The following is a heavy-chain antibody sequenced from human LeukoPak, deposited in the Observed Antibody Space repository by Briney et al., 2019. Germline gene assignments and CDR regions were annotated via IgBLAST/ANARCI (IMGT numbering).Heavy chain of an antibody. V-gene: IGHV3-30*02. D-gene: IGHD6-13*01. CDR2: IRYDGSNK. J-gene: IGHJ4*02. CDR1: GFTFSSYG. Sequence: PGGSLRLSCAASGFTFSSYGMHWVHQAPGKGLEWVAFIRYDGSNKYYADSVKGRFTISRDNSKNTLYLQMNSLRAEDTAVYYCAKDDGRIAAAGIGGNFDYWGQGTLVTVSS. CDR3: AKDDGRIAAAGIGGNFDY.